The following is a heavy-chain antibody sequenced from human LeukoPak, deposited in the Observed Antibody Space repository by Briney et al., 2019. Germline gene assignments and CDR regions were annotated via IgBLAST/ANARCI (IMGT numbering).Heavy chain of an antibody. CDR3: ARDLGSGWYDAFDI. V-gene: IGHV3-48*03. J-gene: IGHJ3*02. Sequence: GSLRLSCAASGFTFSSYEMNWVRQAPGKGLEWVSYISSSGSTIYYADSVKGRFTISRDNAKNSLYLQMNSLRAEDTAVYYCARDLGSGWYDAFDIWAKGQWSPSLQ. CDR1: GFTFSSYE. D-gene: IGHD6-19*01. CDR2: ISSSGSTI.